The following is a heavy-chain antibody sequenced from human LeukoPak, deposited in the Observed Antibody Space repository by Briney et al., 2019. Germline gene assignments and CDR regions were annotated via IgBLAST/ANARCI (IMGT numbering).Heavy chain of an antibody. Sequence: GGSLRLSCAASGFTFSSYAMSWVRQAPGKGLEWVSAISGSGGSTYYADSVKGRFTISRDNSKNTLYLQMNSLRAEDTAVYYCAKEKCSSPSCPTHTKGGWFDPWGQGTLVTVSS. D-gene: IGHD2-2*01. V-gene: IGHV3-23*01. CDR1: GFTFSSYA. CDR3: AKEKCSSPSCPTHTKGGWFDP. CDR2: ISGSGGST. J-gene: IGHJ5*02.